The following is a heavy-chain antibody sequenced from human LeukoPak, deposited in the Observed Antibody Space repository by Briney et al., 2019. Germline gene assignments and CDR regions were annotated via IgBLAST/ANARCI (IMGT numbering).Heavy chain of an antibody. CDR2: ISYDGSNK. V-gene: IGHV3-30*04. D-gene: IGHD5-18*01. CDR1: GFTFSSYA. J-gene: IGHJ4*02. CDR3: ASYSYGYRSLDY. Sequence: GRSLRLSCAASGFTFSSYATHWVRQAPGKGLEWVAVISYDGSNKYYADSVKGRFTISRDNAKNSLYLQMNSLRAEDTAVYYCASYSYGYRSLDYWGQGTLVTVSS.